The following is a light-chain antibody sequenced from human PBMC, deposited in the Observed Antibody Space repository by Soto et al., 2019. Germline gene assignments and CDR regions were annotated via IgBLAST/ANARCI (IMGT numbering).Light chain of an antibody. Sequence: EIVLTQSPATLSLSRGERATLSCRASQSVSSYLAWYQQKPGQAPRLLIYDASNRATGIPARFSGSGSGTDFTLTISSLEPEDFAVYYCQQRSNWPLLTFGGGTKVDI. CDR2: DAS. J-gene: IGKJ4*02. CDR1: QSVSSY. V-gene: IGKV3-11*01. CDR3: QQRSNWPLLT.